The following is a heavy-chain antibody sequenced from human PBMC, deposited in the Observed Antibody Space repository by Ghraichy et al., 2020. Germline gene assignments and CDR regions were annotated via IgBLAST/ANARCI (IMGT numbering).Heavy chain of an antibody. CDR2: IIPIFGTA. V-gene: IGHV1-69*13. J-gene: IGHJ6*02. D-gene: IGHD2-2*01. CDR3: ASADCSSTSCHQGVGGQMDV. CDR1: GGTFSSYA. Sequence: SVKVSCKASGGTFSSYAISWVRQAPGQGLEWMGGIIPIFGTANYAQKFQGRVTITADESTSTAYMELSSLRSEDTAVYYCASADCSSTSCHQGVGGQMDVWGQGTTVTVSS.